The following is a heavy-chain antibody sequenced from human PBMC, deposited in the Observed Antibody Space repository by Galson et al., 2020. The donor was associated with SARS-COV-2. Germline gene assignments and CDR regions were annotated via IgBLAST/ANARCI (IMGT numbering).Heavy chain of an antibody. V-gene: IGHV4-61*02. J-gene: IGHJ6*02. CDR2: IYTSGNT. Sequence: SETLSLTCTVSGASIRSGRYHWSRLRPPAGKGLDSIGRIYTSGNTNYNPSLKSRVTISLDTSKNQFSLRLRSVTAADTAVYYCARADFLEFYYYGMDVWGQGTTVTVSS. CDR1: GASIRSGRYH. D-gene: IGHD3-3*01. CDR3: ARADFLEFYYYGMDV.